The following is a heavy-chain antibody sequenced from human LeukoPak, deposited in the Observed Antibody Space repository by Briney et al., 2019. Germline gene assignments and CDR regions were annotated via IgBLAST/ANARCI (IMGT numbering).Heavy chain of an antibody. V-gene: IGHV5-51*01. Sequence: GESLQISCKGSGYRFTSYWIGWVRQLPGKGLEWMGIIYPGDSDTRYSPSFQGQVTISADKSISTAYLQWSSLKASDTAMYYCARHPYYYDSSGYYNWFDPWGQGTLVTVPS. CDR3: ARHPYYYDSSGYYNWFDP. CDR1: GYRFTSYW. D-gene: IGHD3-22*01. CDR2: IYPGDSDT. J-gene: IGHJ5*02.